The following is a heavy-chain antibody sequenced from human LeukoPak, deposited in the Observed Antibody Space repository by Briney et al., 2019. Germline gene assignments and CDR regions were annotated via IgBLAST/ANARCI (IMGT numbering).Heavy chain of an antibody. D-gene: IGHD6-19*01. CDR1: GFTFSNFG. CDR2: ISGNGHNT. CDR3: AKGYSSGWYDFDS. Sequence: PGGSLRLSCTASGFTFSNFGMSWVRQAPGKGLDWASFISGNGHNTYYGDSVKGRFTISRDTSKNTVYLQMNSLRADDTAVYYCAKGYSSGWYDFDSWGQGTLVTVAS. J-gene: IGHJ4*02. V-gene: IGHV3-23*01.